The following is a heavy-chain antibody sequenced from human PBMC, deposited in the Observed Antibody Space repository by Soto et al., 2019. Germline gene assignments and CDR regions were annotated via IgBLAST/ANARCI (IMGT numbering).Heavy chain of an antibody. CDR2: ISPNSGGT. V-gene: IGHV1-2*02. CDR1: GYTFSDYY. Sequence: QVQLVQSGAEVRKPGASVKVSCKASGYTFSDYYIHWVRQAPGQGLEWMGWISPNSGGTKYAPQFQGGVTMTSDTSITTADVELSRLRSGDTTVYYCAREAATVKPEGVDFWGQGTLVTVSS. CDR3: AREAATVKPEGVDF. J-gene: IGHJ4*02. D-gene: IGHD6-25*01.